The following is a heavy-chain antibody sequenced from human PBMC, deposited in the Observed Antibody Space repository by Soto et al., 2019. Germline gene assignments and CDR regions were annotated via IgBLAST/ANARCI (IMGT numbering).Heavy chain of an antibody. CDR3: ARARSPYSSSYFDY. CDR1: GYTFTSYG. J-gene: IGHJ4*02. CDR2: ISAYNGNT. Sequence: GASVKVSCKASGYTFTSYGISWVRQAPGQGLEWMGWISAYNGNTNYAQKFQGRVTITADESTSTAYMELSSLRSEDTAVYYCARARSPYSSSYFDYWGQGSLVTVSS. V-gene: IGHV1-18*01. D-gene: IGHD6-13*01.